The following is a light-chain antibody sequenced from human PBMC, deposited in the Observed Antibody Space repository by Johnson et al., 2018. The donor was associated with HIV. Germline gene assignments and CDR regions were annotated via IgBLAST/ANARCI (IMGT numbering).Light chain of an antibody. J-gene: IGLJ1*01. CDR3: GTWDSSLSAYV. CDR2: ENN. CDR1: SSNIGNKY. V-gene: IGLV1-51*02. Sequence: QSVLSQPPSVSAAPGQKVTISCSGSSSNIGNKYVSWYQQLPGTAPKLLIYENNKRPSGIPDRFSGSKSGTSATLGITGLQTGDEADDDCGTWDSSLSAYVFGTGTKVTVL.